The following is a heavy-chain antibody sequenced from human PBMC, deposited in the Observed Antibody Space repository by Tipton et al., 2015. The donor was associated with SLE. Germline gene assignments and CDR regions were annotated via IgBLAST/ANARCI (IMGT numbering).Heavy chain of an antibody. CDR1: GGSITTYY. Sequence: TLSLTCTVSGGSITTYYWSWIRQPPGKGLEWIGYIYSSGSTNYNPSLKSRVAISIDTSKNQFSLNLSSLTAADTAVYFCARGGSTSWRWIDPWGQGTLVTVSS. D-gene: IGHD2-2*01. CDR3: ARGGSTSWRWIDP. CDR2: IYSSGST. J-gene: IGHJ5*02. V-gene: IGHV4-59*12.